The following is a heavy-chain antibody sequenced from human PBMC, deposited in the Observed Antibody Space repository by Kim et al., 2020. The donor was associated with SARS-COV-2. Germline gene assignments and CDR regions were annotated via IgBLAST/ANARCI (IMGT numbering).Heavy chain of an antibody. J-gene: IGHJ6*02. V-gene: IGHV3-48*03. CDR1: GFVFSTYE. CDR2: ISSSASTI. Sequence: GGSLRLSCVASGFVFSTYEMNWVRQAPGKGLEWVSYISSSASTIHYADSVKGRFTISRDNAQNSLYLQMNSLRAEDTAVYYCARRTSNFLAFGMDVWGQGTTVTVFS. D-gene: IGHD2-2*01. CDR3: ARRTSNFLAFGMDV.